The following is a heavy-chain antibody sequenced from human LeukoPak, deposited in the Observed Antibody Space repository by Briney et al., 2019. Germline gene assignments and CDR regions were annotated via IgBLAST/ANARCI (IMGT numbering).Heavy chain of an antibody. CDR3: ARVAYDYVWGSYLAEVGNYFDY. J-gene: IGHJ4*02. V-gene: IGHV1-18*01. D-gene: IGHD3-16*01. Sequence: ASVKVSCKASGYTFTSYGISWVRQAPGQGLEWMGWISAYNGNTNYAQKLQGRVTMTTDTSTSTAYMELRSLRSDDTAVYYCARVAYDYVWGSYLAEVGNYFDYWGQGTLVTVPS. CDR1: GYTFTSYG. CDR2: ISAYNGNT.